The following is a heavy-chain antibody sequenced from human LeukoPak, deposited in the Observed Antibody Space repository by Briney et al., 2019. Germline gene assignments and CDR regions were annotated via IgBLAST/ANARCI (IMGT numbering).Heavy chain of an antibody. CDR3: ARAGLDYYDSSGYSDFDY. Sequence: ASVKVSCKASGYTFTSYAMNWVRQAPGQGLEWMGWINTNTGNLTYAQGFTGRFVFSLDTSVSTAYLQISSLKAEDTAVYYCARAGLDYYDSSGYSDFDYWGQGTLVTVSS. CDR1: GYTFTSYA. CDR2: INTNTGNL. D-gene: IGHD3-22*01. V-gene: IGHV7-4-1*02. J-gene: IGHJ4*02.